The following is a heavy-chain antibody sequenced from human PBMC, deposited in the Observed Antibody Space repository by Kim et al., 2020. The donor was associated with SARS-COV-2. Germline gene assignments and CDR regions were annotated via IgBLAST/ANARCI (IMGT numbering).Heavy chain of an antibody. CDR2: IWYDGSNK. CDR1: GFTFSSYG. CDR3: AREMGDGYNYRYYYYYGMDV. Sequence: GGSLRLSCAASGFTFSSYGMHWVRQAPGKGLEWVAVIWYDGSNKYYADSVKGRFTISRDNSKNTLYLQMNSLRAEDTAVYYCAREMGDGYNYRYYYYYGMDVWGQGTTVTVSS. D-gene: IGHD5-12*01. V-gene: IGHV3-33*01. J-gene: IGHJ6*02.